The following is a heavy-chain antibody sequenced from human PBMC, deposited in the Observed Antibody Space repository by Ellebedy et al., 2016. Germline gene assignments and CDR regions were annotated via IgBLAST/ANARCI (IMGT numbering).Heavy chain of an antibody. D-gene: IGHD3-3*01. CDR2: IHYTGNT. J-gene: IGHJ5*02. CDR1: GGSINSYY. CDR3: ARYKGLLESYNWFDP. Sequence: GSLRLSCTVSGGSINSYYWSWIRQPPGRGLEWIGYIHYTGNTNYNPPLKSRVPISLETSKTQFSLHVSSLTAANTAVNYCARYKGLLESYNWFDPWGQGTLVTVSS. V-gene: IGHV4-59*01.